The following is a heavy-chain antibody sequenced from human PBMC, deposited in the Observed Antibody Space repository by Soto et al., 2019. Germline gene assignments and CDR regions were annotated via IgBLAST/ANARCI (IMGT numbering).Heavy chain of an antibody. Sequence: QVQLVQSEGEVKKPGASVKVSCKTSGYSFTTYGISWVRQAPGQGLEWMGWISGYNGNTHYAQKFQGRVSMTTDTSTSTAYMELRSLRSDDTAVYYCAREGPAPYYYYGMDVWGQGTTVTVSS. CDR3: AREGPAPYYYYGMDV. CDR2: ISGYNGNT. J-gene: IGHJ6*02. V-gene: IGHV1-18*01. CDR1: GYSFTTYG.